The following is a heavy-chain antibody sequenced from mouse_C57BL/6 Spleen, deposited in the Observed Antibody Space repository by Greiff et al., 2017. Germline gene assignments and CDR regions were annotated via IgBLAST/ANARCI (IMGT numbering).Heavy chain of an antibody. V-gene: IGHV1-81*01. CDR1: GYTFTSYG. J-gene: IGHJ3*01. CDR2: IYPRSGNT. CDR3: ARGSITTAGTY. Sequence: LQESGAELARPGASVKLSCKASGYTFTSYGISWVKQRTGQGLEWIGEIYPRSGNTYYNEKFKGKATLTADKSSSTAYMELRSLTSEDSAVYFCARGSITTAGTYWGQGTLVTVSA. D-gene: IGHD1-1*01.